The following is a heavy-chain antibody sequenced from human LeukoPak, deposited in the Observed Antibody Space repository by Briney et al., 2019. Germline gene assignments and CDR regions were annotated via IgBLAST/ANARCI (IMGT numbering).Heavy chain of an antibody. D-gene: IGHD4-11*01. CDR1: GESFSGYY. Sequence: PSETLSLTCTVYGESFSGYYWSWIRQPPGKGLEWIGEIIHSGSTNYNPSLKSRVTISVDTSKNQFSLKLSSVTAADTAVYYCARARNYLISYWGQGTLLTVSS. CDR2: IIHSGST. V-gene: IGHV4-34*12. CDR3: ARARNYLISY. J-gene: IGHJ4*02.